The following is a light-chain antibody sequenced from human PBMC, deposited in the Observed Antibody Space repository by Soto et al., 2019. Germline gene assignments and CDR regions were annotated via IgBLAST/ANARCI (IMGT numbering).Light chain of an antibody. J-gene: IGKJ1*01. CDR3: QQYFTSPWT. CDR2: WAS. CDR1: QSLLDRSKNKYY. Sequence: DIVMTQSPDSLAVSLGERATFNCKSSQSLLDRSKNKYYLAWYQQKSGQPPKLLIYWASLRESGVPDRFTGSGSGTDFTLTISSLQAEDVAVYYCQQYFTSPWTFGQGTKVDIK. V-gene: IGKV4-1*01.